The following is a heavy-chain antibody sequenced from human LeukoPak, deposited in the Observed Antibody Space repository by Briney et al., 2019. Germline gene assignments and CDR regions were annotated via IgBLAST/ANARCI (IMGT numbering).Heavy chain of an antibody. D-gene: IGHD6-6*01. CDR3: ARDQYGSC. V-gene: IGHV4-59*12. J-gene: IGHJ4*02. CDR1: GGSISFYY. CDR2: IYNGETA. Sequence: SETLSLTCTVSGGSISFYYWSWIRQPPGKGLEWIGNIYNGETADYNPSLKSRVTISVDTPKNQFYLALTSVTAADTAIYYCARDQYGSCWGQGTLVTVSS.